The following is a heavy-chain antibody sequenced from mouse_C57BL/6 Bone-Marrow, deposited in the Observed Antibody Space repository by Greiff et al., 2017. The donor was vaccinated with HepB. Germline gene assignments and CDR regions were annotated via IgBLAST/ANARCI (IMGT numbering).Heavy chain of an antibody. D-gene: IGHD2-4*01. V-gene: IGHV14-3*01. J-gene: IGHJ1*03. CDR1: GFNFTNTY. CDR3: ARMSTTEWDFDD. Sequence: EVQLQQSVAELVRPGASVKLSCTASGFNFTNTYMPWVKQRPEQGLEWIGRIDPANGNTNYDPKFQGKATMTADTSSNTAYLQLSSLTSEDTAIYYCARMSTTEWDFDDWGTGTPVTVSS. CDR2: IDPANGNT.